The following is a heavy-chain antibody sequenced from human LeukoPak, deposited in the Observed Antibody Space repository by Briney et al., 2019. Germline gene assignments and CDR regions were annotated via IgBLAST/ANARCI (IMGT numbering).Heavy chain of an antibody. Sequence: GGSLRLSCAASGFTFSSSAMSWVRQAPGKGLEWVSYISSSSSAIYYADSLKGRFTISRDNANNSMYLQMNSLRAEDTAVFYCARDGGSSWYGAFDIWGQGTMVTVSS. V-gene: IGHV3-48*01. CDR1: GFTFSSSA. CDR2: ISSSSSAI. CDR3: ARDGGSSWYGAFDI. J-gene: IGHJ3*02. D-gene: IGHD6-13*01.